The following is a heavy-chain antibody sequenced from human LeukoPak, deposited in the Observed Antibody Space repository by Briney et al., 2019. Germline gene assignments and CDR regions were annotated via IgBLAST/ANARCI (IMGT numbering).Heavy chain of an antibody. CDR1: GFTFTTYG. J-gene: IGHJ5*02. D-gene: IGHD1-26*01. V-gene: IGHV3-23*01. CDR2: IGGSGVRT. CDR3: ARDNSVGDVAWWFDP. Sequence: GGTLRLSCSASGFTFTTYGMNWVRQAPGKGLEWVSGIGGSGVRTYYADSVKGRFTISRDNSRNTVYLQMKSLRDEDTAVYYCARDNSVGDVAWWFDPWGQGTLVTVSS.